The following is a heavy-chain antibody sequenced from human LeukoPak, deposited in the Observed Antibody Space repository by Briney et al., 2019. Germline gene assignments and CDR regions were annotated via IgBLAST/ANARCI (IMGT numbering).Heavy chain of an antibody. J-gene: IGHJ4*02. D-gene: IGHD5-24*01. V-gene: IGHV4-31*03. CDR2: IYYSGST. Sequence: PSETLSLTCTVSGGSISSGGYYWSWIRQHPGKGLEWIGYIYYSGSTYYNPSLKSRVTISVDTSKNQFSLKLSSVTAADTAVYYCARAPRDGYNYIFDYWGQGTLVTVSS. CDR3: ARAPRDGYNYIFDY. CDR1: GGSISSGGYY.